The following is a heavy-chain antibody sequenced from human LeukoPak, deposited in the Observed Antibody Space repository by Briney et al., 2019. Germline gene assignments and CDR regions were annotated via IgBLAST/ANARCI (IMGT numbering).Heavy chain of an antibody. CDR1: GFTFSSYS. Sequence: GGSLRLSCAASGFTFSSYSMNWVRQAPGKGLECVSSISSSSSYIYYADSVKGRFTISRDNAKNSLYLQMNSLRAEDTAVYYCARDLDHIVRIKLQYWFDPWGPGTLVTVSS. V-gene: IGHV3-21*01. CDR2: ISSSSSYI. CDR3: ARDLDHIVRIKLQYWFDP. J-gene: IGHJ5*02. D-gene: IGHD5-12*01.